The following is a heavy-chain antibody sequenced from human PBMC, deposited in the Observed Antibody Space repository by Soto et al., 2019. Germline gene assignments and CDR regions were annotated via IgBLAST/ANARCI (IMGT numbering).Heavy chain of an antibody. J-gene: IGHJ5*02. CDR3: AKSYSTGWHSSLTP. V-gene: IGHV3-23*01. CDR2: ITNNSDYK. D-gene: IGHD2-8*02. Sequence: EVQLLESGGGLVQPGGSLRLSCAASGFTFSNYGVSWVRQAPGKGLECVSAITNNSDYKYYADSVKGRFIVSTDNTKSTLFLEIINMRAEHTAVYYCAKSYSTGWHSSLTPWCQGTLVIVSS. CDR1: GFTFSNYG.